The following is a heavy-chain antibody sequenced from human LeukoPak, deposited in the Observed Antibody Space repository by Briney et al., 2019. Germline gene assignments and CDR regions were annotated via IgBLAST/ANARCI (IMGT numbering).Heavy chain of an antibody. D-gene: IGHD3-22*01. Sequence: ASGPTLANLTQTLTLTCTFSGFSLSTRGMCVSWIRQPPGKALEWLARIDWDDDKYYSTSLKTRLTISKDTSKNQVVLTVTNMDPVDTATYYCVGVNYYEASLGFAWGQGSLVTASS. J-gene: IGHJ1*01. V-gene: IGHV2-70*11. CDR3: VGVNYYEASLGFA. CDR2: IDWDDDK. CDR1: GFSLSTRGMC.